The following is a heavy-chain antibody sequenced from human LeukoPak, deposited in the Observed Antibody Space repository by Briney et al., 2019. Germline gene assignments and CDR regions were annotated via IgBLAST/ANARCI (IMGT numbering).Heavy chain of an antibody. J-gene: IGHJ4*02. V-gene: IGHV4-39*01. D-gene: IGHD2-21*01. CDR1: GDSLGSGNYY. Sequence: KTSETLSLTCSVSGDSLGSGNYYWAWIRQPPGKGLESIGSISYRGSSFDNDNLSLKIRVTKSVDPSKNQFSLKLRSVTAADTAVYYCARHPGSPFIGVSYFDNWGQGTLVTVSS. CDR3: ARHPGSPFIGVSYFDN. CDR2: ISYRGSS.